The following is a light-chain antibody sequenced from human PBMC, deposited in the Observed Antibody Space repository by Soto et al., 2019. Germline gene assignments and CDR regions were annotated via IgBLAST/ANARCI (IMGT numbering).Light chain of an antibody. J-gene: IGLJ2*01. CDR2: EVS. CDR1: SSDVGGYNY. Sequence: QPVLTQPPSASGSPGQSVTISCTGTSSDVGGYNYFSWYQQHPGKAPKLMIYEVSKRPSGVPDRFSGSKSGNTASLTVSGLQAEDEADYYCSSYAGSNNYVVFGGGTKLTVL. V-gene: IGLV2-8*01. CDR3: SSYAGSNNYVV.